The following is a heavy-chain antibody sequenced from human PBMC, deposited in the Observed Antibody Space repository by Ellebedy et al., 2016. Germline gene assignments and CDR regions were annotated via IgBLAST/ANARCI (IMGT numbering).Heavy chain of an antibody. J-gene: IGHJ4*02. CDR2: ISSGSGTI. CDR1: GFTFSSYT. D-gene: IGHD1-26*01. Sequence: GESLKISXAASGFTFSSYTMNWVRQAPGKGLEWVSYISSGSGTIYYAVSVKGRFTISRDNSKNTLYLQMNSLRAEDTAVYYCPVGPIWNYWGQGTLVTVSS. V-gene: IGHV3-48*01. CDR3: PVGPIWNY.